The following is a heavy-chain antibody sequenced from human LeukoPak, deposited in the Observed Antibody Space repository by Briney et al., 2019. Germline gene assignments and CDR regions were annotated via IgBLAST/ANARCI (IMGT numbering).Heavy chain of an antibody. Sequence: GGSLRLSCAASGFTFDDYAMHWVRQAPGKGLEWVSGISWNSGSIGYADSVKGRFTISRDNAKNSLYLQMNSLRAEDTAVYYCARGDSGYSLGYWGQGTLVTVSS. V-gene: IGHV3-9*01. CDR2: ISWNSGSI. CDR1: GFTFDDYA. CDR3: ARGDSGYSLGY. D-gene: IGHD5-12*01. J-gene: IGHJ4*02.